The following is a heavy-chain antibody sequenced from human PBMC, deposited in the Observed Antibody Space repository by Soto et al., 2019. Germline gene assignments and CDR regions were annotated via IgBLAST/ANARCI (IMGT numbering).Heavy chain of an antibody. Sequence: QVQLVESGGGVVQPGRSLRLSCAVSGFTLRNHGMHWVRQSPGKGLEWVAVVSFDGRDEYYANSVKGRFTVSRDNSRNIVCLQMNSLKDEDTAVYYCAKLCRSLGFGSIRYFDSSDSEWYRDLWGRGTLVTVSS. D-gene: IGHD3-22*01. CDR2: VSFDGRDE. J-gene: IGHJ2*01. V-gene: IGHV3-30*18. CDR1: GFTLRNHG. CDR3: AKLCRSLGFGSIRYFDSSDSEWYRDL.